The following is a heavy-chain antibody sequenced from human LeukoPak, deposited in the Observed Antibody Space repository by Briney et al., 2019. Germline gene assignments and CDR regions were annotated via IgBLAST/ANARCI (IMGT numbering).Heavy chain of an antibody. V-gene: IGHV4-34*01. CDR3: ARGGDAHKGGNY. Sequence: SETLSLTCAVYGSSFSDYYWSWIRQPPGRGLEWIGEINHSGDTNYNSSLLSRVTMSLDKSKNQFSLTLTSVTAADTAVYYCARGGDAHKGGNYWGQGTLVTVSS. J-gene: IGHJ4*02. D-gene: IGHD5-24*01. CDR1: GSSFSDYY. CDR2: INHSGDT.